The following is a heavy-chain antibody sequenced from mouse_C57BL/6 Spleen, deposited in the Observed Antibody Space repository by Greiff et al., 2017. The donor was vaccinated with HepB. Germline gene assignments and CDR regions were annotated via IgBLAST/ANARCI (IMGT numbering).Heavy chain of an antibody. CDR1: GFTFSDYG. D-gene: IGHD1-1*01. CDR2: ISSGSSTI. Sequence: DVQLVESGGGLVKPGGSLKLSCAASGFTFSDYGMHWVRQAPEKGLEWVAYISSGSSTIYYADTVKGRFTISRDNAKNTLFLQMTSLRSEDTAMYYCARDTTVVNYWYFDVWGTGTTVTVSS. CDR3: ARDTTVVNYWYFDV. J-gene: IGHJ1*03. V-gene: IGHV5-17*01.